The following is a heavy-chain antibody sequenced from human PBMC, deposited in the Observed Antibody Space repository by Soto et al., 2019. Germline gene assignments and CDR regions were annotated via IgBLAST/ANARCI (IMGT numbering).Heavy chain of an antibody. Sequence: SVKASCKASGYTFTSYAIHWVRHAPGQRLEWMGWINAGNGNTKYSQKFQGRVTITRDTSASTAYMELSSLKSEDTAVYYCARGDWWLFDYWGQGSLVTVSS. CDR2: INAGNGNT. D-gene: IGHD2-8*02. V-gene: IGHV1-3*01. CDR1: GYTFTSYA. CDR3: ARGDWWLFDY. J-gene: IGHJ4*02.